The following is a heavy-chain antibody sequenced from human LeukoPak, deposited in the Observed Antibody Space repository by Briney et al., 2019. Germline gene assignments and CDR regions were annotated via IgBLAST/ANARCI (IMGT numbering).Heavy chain of an antibody. CDR2: FSGTFDST. J-gene: IGHJ4*02. V-gene: IGHV3-23*01. CDR3: ARNARHPYGSGSPTPPDY. Sequence: PGGSLRLSCAASGFTFSNAWMNWVRQAPGKGLEWVSTFSGTFDSTYYADSVKGRFTISRDNSKNTLYLQVNSLRAEDTAVYYCARNARHPYGSGSPTPPDYWGQGTLVTVSS. D-gene: IGHD3-10*01. CDR1: GFTFSNAW.